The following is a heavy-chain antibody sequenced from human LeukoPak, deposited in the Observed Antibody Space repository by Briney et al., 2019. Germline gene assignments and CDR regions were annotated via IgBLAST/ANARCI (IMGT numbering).Heavy chain of an antibody. CDR1: GGSISSYY. J-gene: IGHJ6*03. CDR3: ARSITMVRGVMYYYYYMDV. Sequence: SETLSLTCTVSGGSISSYYWSWIRQPPGKGLAWIGYIYYSGSTNYNPSLKSRVTISVDTSKNQFSLKLSSVTAADTAVYYCARSITMVRGVMYYYYYMDVWGKGTTVTVSS. D-gene: IGHD3-10*01. V-gene: IGHV4-59*01. CDR2: IYYSGST.